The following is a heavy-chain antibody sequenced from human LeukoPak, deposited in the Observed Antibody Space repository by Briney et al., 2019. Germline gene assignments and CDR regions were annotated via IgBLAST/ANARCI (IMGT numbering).Heavy chain of an antibody. J-gene: IGHJ6*02. Sequence: GGSLRLSCAASGFTFSSYSMNWVRQAPGKGLEWVSSISSSSSYIYYADSVKGRFTISRDNAKNSLYLQMNNLRAEDTAVYYCARYCGGDCYGMNVWGQGTTVTVSS. D-gene: IGHD2-21*01. CDR1: GFTFSSYS. V-gene: IGHV3-21*01. CDR3: ARYCGGDCYGMNV. CDR2: ISSSSSYI.